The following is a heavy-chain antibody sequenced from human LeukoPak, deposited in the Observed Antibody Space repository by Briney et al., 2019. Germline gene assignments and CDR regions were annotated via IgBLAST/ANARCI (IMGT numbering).Heavy chain of an antibody. J-gene: IGHJ4*02. CDR2: IYYSGST. CDR1: GGSISSYY. V-gene: IGHV4-59*01. D-gene: IGHD5-18*01. CDR3: ARSPHSYGYGYFDY. Sequence: SETLSLTCTVSGGSISSYYWSWIRQPPGKGLEWIGYIYYSGSTNYNPSLKSRVTISVDTSKNQFSLKLSSVTAADTAVYYCARSPHSYGYGYFDYWGQGTLVTVSS.